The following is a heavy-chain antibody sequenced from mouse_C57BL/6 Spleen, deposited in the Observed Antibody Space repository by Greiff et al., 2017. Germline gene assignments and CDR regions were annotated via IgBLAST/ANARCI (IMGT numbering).Heavy chain of an antibody. V-gene: IGHV1-82*01. D-gene: IGHD1-1*01. Sequence: VQLQQSGPELVKPGASVKISCKASGYAFSSSWMNWVKQRPGKGLEWIGRIYPGDGDTNYNGKFKGKATLTADKSSSTAYMQLSSLTSEDSAVYFCASPLYYGSSDYAMDYWGQGTSVTVSS. CDR1: GYAFSSSW. CDR3: ASPLYYGSSDYAMDY. J-gene: IGHJ4*01. CDR2: IYPGDGDT.